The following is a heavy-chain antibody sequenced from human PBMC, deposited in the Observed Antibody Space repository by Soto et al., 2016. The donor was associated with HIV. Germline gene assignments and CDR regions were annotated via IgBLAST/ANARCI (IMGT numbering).Heavy chain of an antibody. CDR2: IYASGST. V-gene: IGHV4-61*02. J-gene: IGHJ6*03. CDR3: ARVGSSWYTYYYYMDV. D-gene: IGHD6-13*01. CDR1: GAPINSGNYC. Sequence: VQLQESGPGLVKPSQTLSLTCTVSGAPINSGNYCWGWIRQPAGKGLEWIGQIYASGSTNYSPSLKSRVTMSVDTSTNQFSLKLSSVTAADTAVYFCARVGSSWYTYYYYMDVWGKGATVTVSS.